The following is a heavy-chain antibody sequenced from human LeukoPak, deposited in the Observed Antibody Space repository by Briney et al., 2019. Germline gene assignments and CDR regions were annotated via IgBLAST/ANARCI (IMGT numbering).Heavy chain of an antibody. D-gene: IGHD5-24*01. V-gene: IGHV3-7*01. Sequence: QPGGSLRLSCAASGFTFSSYWMTWVRQTPGKGLEWVANIRMDGGEQYYMDSVEGRFTISRDNAKNSLYLQMYSLRPEDTAVYYCARDKGYNSASWGRGTLVTVSS. CDR3: ARDKGYNSAS. CDR1: GFTFSSYW. J-gene: IGHJ5*02. CDR2: IRMDGGEQ.